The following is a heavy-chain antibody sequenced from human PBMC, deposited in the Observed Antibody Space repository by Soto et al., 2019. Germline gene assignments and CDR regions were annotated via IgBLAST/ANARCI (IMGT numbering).Heavy chain of an antibody. Sequence: GGSLRLSCAASGFTFSSYSMNWVRQAPGKGLEWVSSISSSSYIYYADSVKGRFTISRDNAKNSLYLQMNSLRAEDTAVYYCARVRDTAMVKSPSKYGMDVWGQGTTVTVSS. J-gene: IGHJ6*02. V-gene: IGHV3-21*01. D-gene: IGHD5-18*01. CDR3: ARVRDTAMVKSPSKYGMDV. CDR2: ISSSSYI. CDR1: GFTFSSYS.